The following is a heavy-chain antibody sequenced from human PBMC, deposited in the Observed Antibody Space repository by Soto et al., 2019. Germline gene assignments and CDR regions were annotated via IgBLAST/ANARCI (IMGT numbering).Heavy chain of an antibody. Sequence: EVQLVESGGGLEQPGRSLRLACTASGFTFGDYGVSWIRQAPGKGLEWVGFIRNNVFGATTKYAASVKDRFIISRDDSKGIAYLQMNSLRTEDTAVYYCGRGGAWDVADFWGQGTLVTVSS. J-gene: IGHJ4*02. CDR1: GFTFGDYG. V-gene: IGHV3-49*03. D-gene: IGHD1-26*01. CDR3: GRGGAWDVADF. CDR2: IRNNVFGATT.